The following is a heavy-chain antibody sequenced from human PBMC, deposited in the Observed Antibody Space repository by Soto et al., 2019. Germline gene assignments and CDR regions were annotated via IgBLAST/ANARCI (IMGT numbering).Heavy chain of an antibody. CDR1: GASMTSGSYY. D-gene: IGHD3-3*01. Sequence: QVQLRESGPGLVKPSQTLSLICTVSGASMTSGSYYWTWIRQHPVRGLEWIGDTHFTAPSYVHPTIHSRVSISTDTPKNLFSLKLTSVTSADAAMYYCSSQRIDQGQYEDYWGQGTLVTVSS. CDR2: THFTAPS. CDR3: SSQRIDQGQYEDY. V-gene: IGHV4-31*03. J-gene: IGHJ4*02.